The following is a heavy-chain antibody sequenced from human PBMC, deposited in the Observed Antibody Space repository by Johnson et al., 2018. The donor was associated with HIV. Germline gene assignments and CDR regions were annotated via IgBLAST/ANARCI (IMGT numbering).Heavy chain of an antibody. J-gene: IGHJ3*02. CDR3: ARDLAKNSRWTGAFDI. V-gene: IGHV3-30*04. CDR2: IGYDGSDK. Sequence: QVQLVESVGGVVQPGRSLRLSCAASGFTFSSYAMHWVRQAPGKGLEWVAVIGYDGSDKYYADSVKGRVTISRDNPKNTVYLHMNNLRAEDTAVYYCARDLAKNSRWTGAFDIWGQGTMVTVSS. D-gene: IGHD6-13*01. CDR1: GFTFSSYA.